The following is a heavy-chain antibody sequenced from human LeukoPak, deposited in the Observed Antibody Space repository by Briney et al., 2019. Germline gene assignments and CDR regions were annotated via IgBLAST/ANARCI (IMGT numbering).Heavy chain of an antibody. J-gene: IGHJ4*02. V-gene: IGHV1-24*01. D-gene: IGHD5-18*01. CDR3: ATGALRTTWMQLWSLDETPVMVY. CDR2: FDPEDGET. Sequence: ASVKVSCKVSGYTLTELSMHWVRQAPGKGLVWMGGFDPEDGETIYAQKFQGRVTMTEDTSTDTAYMELSSLRSEDTAVYYCATGALRTTWMQLWSLDETPVMVYWGQGTLVTVSS. CDR1: GYTLTELS.